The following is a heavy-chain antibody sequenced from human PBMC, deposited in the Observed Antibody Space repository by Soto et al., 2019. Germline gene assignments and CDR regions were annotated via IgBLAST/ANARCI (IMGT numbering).Heavy chain of an antibody. CDR3: AREINWGSTYYFDY. J-gene: IGHJ4*02. CDR2: ISYDGSNK. CDR1: GFTFSSYA. D-gene: IGHD7-27*01. Sequence: QVQLVESGGGVVQPGRSLRLSCAASGFTFSSYAMHWVRQAPGKGLEWVAVISYDGSNKYYADSVKGRFTISRDNSKNTLYLQMNSLRAEDTAVYYCAREINWGSTYYFDYWGQGTLVTVSS. V-gene: IGHV3-30-3*01.